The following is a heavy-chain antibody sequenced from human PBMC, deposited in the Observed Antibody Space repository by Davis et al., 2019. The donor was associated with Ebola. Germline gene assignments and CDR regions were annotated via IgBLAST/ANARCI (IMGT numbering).Heavy chain of an antibody. D-gene: IGHD5/OR15-5a*01. CDR1: GFTFSSYS. CDR3: AKDMSNSPNYFEY. CDR2: ISGSGGST. V-gene: IGHV3-23*01. J-gene: IGHJ4*02. Sequence: PGGSLRLSCAASGFTFSSYSMNWVRQAPGKGLEWVSGISGSGGSTYYADSVKGRFTISRDSSKNTLYLQMNRLRAEDTAVYYCAKDMSNSPNYFEYWGQGTLVTVSS.